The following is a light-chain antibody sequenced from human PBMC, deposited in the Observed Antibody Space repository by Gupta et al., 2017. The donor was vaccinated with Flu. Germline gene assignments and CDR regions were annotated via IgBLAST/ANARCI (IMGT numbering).Light chain of an antibody. CDR3: QQYESTPPT. CDR2: WAS. J-gene: IGKJ1*01. V-gene: IGKV4-1*01. Sequence: DIVMTQSPDSLAVSLGERATINCKSSQSVLYSSNNKNYLAWYQQKPGQPPKLLIYWASTRESGVPDRFSGSGSGTDFTLTISSLQAEDMAVYYCQQYESTPPTFGQGTRVEIK. CDR1: QSVLYSSNNKNY.